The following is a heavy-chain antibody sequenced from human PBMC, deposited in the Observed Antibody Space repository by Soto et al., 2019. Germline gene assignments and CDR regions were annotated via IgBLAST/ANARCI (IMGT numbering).Heavy chain of an antibody. D-gene: IGHD2-2*03. CDR2: IIPIFGTT. J-gene: IGHJ6*02. CDR3: GSVGYCSSTNCLFYYYHYGMDV. V-gene: IGHV1-69*13. CDR1: GGTFSSHA. Sequence: SVKVSCKASGGTFSSHAISWVRQAPGRGLEWMGGIIPIFGTTNYAQNFRARVTITADESTSTAYMELSGLTSEDTAVYYCGSVGYCSSTNCLFYYYHYGMDVWGQGTTVTVS.